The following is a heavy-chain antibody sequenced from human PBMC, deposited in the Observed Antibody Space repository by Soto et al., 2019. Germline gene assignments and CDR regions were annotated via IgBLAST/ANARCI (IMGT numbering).Heavy chain of an antibody. D-gene: IGHD2-8*01. CDR3: ARALTPPYYYGMDV. CDR2: IGTAGDT. V-gene: IGHV3-13*01. J-gene: IGHJ6*02. CDR1: GFTFSSYD. Sequence: PGGSLRLSCAASGFTFSSYDMHWVRQATGKGLEWVSAIGTAGDTYYPGSVKGRFTISRENAKNSLYLQMNSLRAGDTAVYYCARALTPPYYYGMDVWRQGTTVTVSS.